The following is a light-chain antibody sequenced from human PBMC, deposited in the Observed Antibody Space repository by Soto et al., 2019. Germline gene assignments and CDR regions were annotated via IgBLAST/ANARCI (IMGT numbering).Light chain of an antibody. CDR2: DNN. Sequence: QSVLTQSPSVSAAPGQKVTISCSGSSSNIGNNYVSWYQQLPGTAPKLLIYDNNKRPSGIPDRFSGSKSGTSGTLDITGLQTGDEADYYRATWDGSLPGEVFGGGTKVTVL. CDR3: ATWDGSLPGEV. V-gene: IGLV1-51*01. CDR1: SSNIGNNY. J-gene: IGLJ2*01.